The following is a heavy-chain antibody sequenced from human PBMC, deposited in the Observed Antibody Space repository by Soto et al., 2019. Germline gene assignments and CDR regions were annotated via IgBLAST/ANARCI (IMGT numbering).Heavy chain of an antibody. CDR2: ISSSSGYI. CDR3: ARVRSYRDGQGYGMDV. CDR1: GFTFSTYS. D-gene: IGHD5-18*01. Sequence: EVQLVESGGGLVKPGGSLRLSCAASGFTFSTYSMNWVRQAPGKGLEWVSSISSSSGYIYYADSVKGRFTISRDDAKNSLSLQMNSRRAEDTAVYYCARVRSYRDGQGYGMDVGGQGTTVTVS. V-gene: IGHV3-21*01. J-gene: IGHJ6*02.